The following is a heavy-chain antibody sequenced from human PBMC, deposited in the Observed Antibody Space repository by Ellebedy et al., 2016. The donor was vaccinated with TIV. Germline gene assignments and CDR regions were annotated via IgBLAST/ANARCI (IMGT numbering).Heavy chain of an antibody. CDR1: GFTFNSYA. Sequence: GESLKISCAASGFTFNSYAMSWVRQAPGKGLEWVSTISNTGSRTYYADSVEGRFIISRDNSKRTLYLQMNSLRVEDTAVYYCAKGRGGGSDSSAHRYYFDSWGLGTLVTVSS. CDR2: ISNTGSRT. V-gene: IGHV3-23*01. CDR3: AKGRGGGSDSSAHRYYFDS. J-gene: IGHJ4*02. D-gene: IGHD6-19*01.